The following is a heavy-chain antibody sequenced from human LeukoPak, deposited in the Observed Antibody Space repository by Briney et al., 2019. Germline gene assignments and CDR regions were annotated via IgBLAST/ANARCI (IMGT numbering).Heavy chain of an antibody. Sequence: GGSLRLSCAASGFTFTSYSMNWVRQAPGKGLEWVSTISGGGGSTYCADSVKGRFTISRDNSKNTLYLQVNGLRAEDTAVYYCAKGGKWDVTPFDYWGQGTLVTVSS. CDR1: GFTFTSYS. CDR3: AKGGKWDVTPFDY. V-gene: IGHV3-23*01. J-gene: IGHJ4*02. CDR2: ISGGGGST. D-gene: IGHD1-26*01.